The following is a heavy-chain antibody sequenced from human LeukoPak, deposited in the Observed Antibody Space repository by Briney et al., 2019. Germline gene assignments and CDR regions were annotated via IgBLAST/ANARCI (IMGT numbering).Heavy chain of an antibody. Sequence: PGGSLRLSCAASGFTFSSYGMHWVRQAPGKGLEWVAVISYDGSNKYYADSVKGRFTISRDNSKNTLYLQMNSLRAEDTAVYYCAKDLRRYGYFDYWGQGTLVTVSS. CDR1: GFTFSSYG. V-gene: IGHV3-30*18. CDR2: ISYDGSNK. J-gene: IGHJ4*02. CDR3: AKDLRRYGYFDY. D-gene: IGHD1-1*01.